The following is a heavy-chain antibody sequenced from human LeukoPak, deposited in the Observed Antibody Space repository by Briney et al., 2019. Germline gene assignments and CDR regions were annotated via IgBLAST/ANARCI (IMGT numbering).Heavy chain of an antibody. Sequence: PSETLPLTCTVSGGSISSDYWSSILQPPRKGRQERGWIYYSGSTNYNPSLKSRVTISVDTSKNQFSLKLSSVTAADTAVYYCARAYSSGYYRDAFDIWGQGTMVTVSS. CDR1: GGSISSDY. V-gene: IGHV4-59*01. J-gene: IGHJ3*02. CDR3: ARAYSSGYYRDAFDI. CDR2: IYYSGST. D-gene: IGHD3-22*01.